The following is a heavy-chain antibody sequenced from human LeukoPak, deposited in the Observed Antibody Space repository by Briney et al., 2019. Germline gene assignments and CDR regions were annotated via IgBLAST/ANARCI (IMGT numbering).Heavy chain of an antibody. CDR1: GFTFSSYG. J-gene: IGHJ3*02. D-gene: IGHD6-19*01. Sequence: GGSLRLSCAASGFTFSSYGMHWVRQAPGKGLEWVAVISYDGSNKYYADSVKGRFTISRDNSKNTLYLQMNSLRAEDTAVYYCARDWWGRPQWLVAFDIWGQGTMVTVSS. CDR2: ISYDGSNK. V-gene: IGHV3-30*03. CDR3: ARDWWGRPQWLVAFDI.